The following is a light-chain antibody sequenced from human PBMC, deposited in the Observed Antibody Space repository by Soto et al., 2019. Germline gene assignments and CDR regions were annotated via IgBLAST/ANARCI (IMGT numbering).Light chain of an antibody. CDR2: DSS. CDR3: QQRSSYPLT. V-gene: IGKV3-11*01. J-gene: IGKJ4*01. Sequence: EIVLTQSPATLSLSPGERASLSCRASQSVSYYLAWYQQKPGQAPRLLIYDSSSRAPGIPARFSGTGSGTDFTLTISRLEPEDSAVYYCQQRSSYPLTFGGGTNVDIK. CDR1: QSVSYY.